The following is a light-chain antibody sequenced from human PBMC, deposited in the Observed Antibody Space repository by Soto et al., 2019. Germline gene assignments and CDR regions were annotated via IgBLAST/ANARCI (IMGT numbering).Light chain of an antibody. J-gene: IGKJ4*01. CDR1: QSVSSN. CDR3: QQYNNWLT. V-gene: IGKV3-15*01. Sequence: EIVMTQSPATLSVSPGERATLSCRASQSVSSNLAWYQQKPGQAPRLLIYGASTRATGIPARFSGSGSGTEFTFTISSLQYEDFAVYYCQQYNNWLTFGGGTKVEIK. CDR2: GAS.